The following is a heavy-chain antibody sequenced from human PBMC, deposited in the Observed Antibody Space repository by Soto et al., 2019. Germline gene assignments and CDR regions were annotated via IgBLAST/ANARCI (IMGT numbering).Heavy chain of an antibody. CDR2: ISYDGSNK. CDR3: AKDRETTRSYYYYGMDV. D-gene: IGHD1-7*01. J-gene: IGHJ6*02. Sequence: GGSLRLSCAASGFTFSSYGMHWARQAPGKGLEWVAVISYDGSNKYYADSVKGRFTISRDNSKNTLYLQMNSLRAEDTAVYYCAKDRETTRSYYYYGMDVWGQGTTVTVSS. CDR1: GFTFSSYG. V-gene: IGHV3-30*18.